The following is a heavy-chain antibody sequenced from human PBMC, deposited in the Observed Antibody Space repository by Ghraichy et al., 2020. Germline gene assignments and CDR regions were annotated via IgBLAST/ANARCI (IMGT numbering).Heavy chain of an antibody. CDR3: ARDVGYCADC. CDR2: INQDATDK. J-gene: IGHJ4*02. V-gene: IGHV3-7*01. D-gene: IGHD2-15*01. Sequence: GGSRRLSCAASGFSFSSYWMTWVRQAPGKGLEWVANINQDATDKNYVDSVKGRFTISRDNAKNSLYLQMNSLRAEDTAVYYCARDVGYCADCWGQGTLVTISS. CDR1: GFSFSSYW.